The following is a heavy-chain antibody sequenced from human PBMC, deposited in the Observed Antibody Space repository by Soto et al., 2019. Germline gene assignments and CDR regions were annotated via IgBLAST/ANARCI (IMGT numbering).Heavy chain of an antibody. J-gene: IGHJ4*02. Sequence: ETLSLTCTVSGGSISSYYWSWIRQPPGKGLEWIGYVYYGGSTNYNPSLKSRVTISVDTSKNQFSLKLSSVTAADTAVYYCARVSGDMVLGFDYWGQGTLVTVSS. CDR3: ARVSGDMVLGFDY. CDR1: GGSISSYY. D-gene: IGHD3-10*01. CDR2: VYYGGST. V-gene: IGHV4-59*01.